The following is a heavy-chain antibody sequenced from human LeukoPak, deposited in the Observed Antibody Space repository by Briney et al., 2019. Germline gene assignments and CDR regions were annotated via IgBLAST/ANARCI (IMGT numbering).Heavy chain of an antibody. CDR2: IIPIFGTA. J-gene: IGHJ4*02. Sequence: GASVKVSRKASGGTFSSYAISWVRQAPGQGLEWMGGIIPIFGTANYAQKFQGRVTITTDESTSTAYMELSSLRSEDTAVYYCARAGRAAAMGGGFDYWGQGTLVTVSS. CDR1: GGTFSSYA. D-gene: IGHD6-13*01. CDR3: ARAGRAAAMGGGFDY. V-gene: IGHV1-69*05.